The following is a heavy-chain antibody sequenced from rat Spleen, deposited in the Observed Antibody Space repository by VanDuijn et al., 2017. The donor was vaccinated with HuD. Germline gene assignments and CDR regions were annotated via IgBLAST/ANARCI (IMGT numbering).Heavy chain of an antibody. CDR2: ISSDGGRN. CDR1: GFTFNNYW. D-gene: IGHD1-9*01. Sequence: EVQLVESGGGLVQPGRSLKLSCVASGFTFNNYWMTWISQAPGKGLEWVATISSDGGRNFYRDSVKGRFTISRDNAKSTLYLQMDSLRSEDTATYYCARQGYYGYNYGFAYWGQGTLVTVSS. CDR3: ARQGYYGYNYGFAY. V-gene: IGHV5-31*01. J-gene: IGHJ3*01.